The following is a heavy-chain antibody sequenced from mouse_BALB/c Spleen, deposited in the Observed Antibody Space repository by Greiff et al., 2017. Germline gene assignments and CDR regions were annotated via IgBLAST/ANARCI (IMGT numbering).Heavy chain of an antibody. CDR1: GYSITSDYA. Sequence: EVQLQESGPGLVKPSQSLSLTCTVTGYSITSDYAWNWIRQFPGNKLEWMGYISYSGSTSYNPSLKSRISITRDTSKNQFFLQLNSVTTEDTATYYCARCGNYAMDYWGQGTSVTVSS. D-gene: IGHD1-1*02. J-gene: IGHJ4*01. CDR2: ISYSGST. CDR3: ARCGNYAMDY. V-gene: IGHV3-2*02.